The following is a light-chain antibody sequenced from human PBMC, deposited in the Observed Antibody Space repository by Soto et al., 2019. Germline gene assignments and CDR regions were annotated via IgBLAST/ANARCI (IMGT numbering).Light chain of an antibody. V-gene: IGKV1-39*01. CDR2: TTS. CDR3: QETYTLPRT. Sequence: DIQMTQSPSSLSASVGDRVTIACRASQTVSKFVNWYQQKPGKVPTLLIFTTSTLHSGVPSRFSGRGSGTESTLTINGLQPENFATYYCQETYTLPRTFAQGTKVEIK. J-gene: IGKJ1*01. CDR1: QTVSKF.